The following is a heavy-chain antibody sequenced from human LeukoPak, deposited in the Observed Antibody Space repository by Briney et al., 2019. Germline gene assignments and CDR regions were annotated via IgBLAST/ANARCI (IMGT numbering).Heavy chain of an antibody. V-gene: IGHV3-21*01. Sequence: GSLRLSCAASGFTFSSYSMNWVRQAPGKGLEWVSSISSSSSYIYYADSVKGRFTISRDNAKNSLYLQMNSLRAEDTAVYYCARGGGYCTNGVCSEFDYWGQGTLVTVSS. CDR2: ISSSSSYI. D-gene: IGHD2-8*01. CDR1: GFTFSSYS. J-gene: IGHJ4*02. CDR3: ARGGGYCTNGVCSEFDY.